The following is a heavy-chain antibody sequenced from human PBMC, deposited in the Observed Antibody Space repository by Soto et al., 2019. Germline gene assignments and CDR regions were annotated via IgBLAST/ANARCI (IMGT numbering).Heavy chain of an antibody. V-gene: IGHV3-23*01. CDR3: AKDADSSGWYGDYYFDY. J-gene: IGHJ4*02. Sequence: DVQLLESGGGLVQPGGSLRLSCAASGFTFSSYAMSWVRQATGKWLEWVSAISGSGGSTYYADSVKGRFTISRDNSKNTLYLQMNSLRAEDTSVYYCAKDADSSGWYGDYYFDYWGQGTLVTVSS. CDR2: ISGSGGST. D-gene: IGHD6-19*01. CDR1: GFTFSSYA.